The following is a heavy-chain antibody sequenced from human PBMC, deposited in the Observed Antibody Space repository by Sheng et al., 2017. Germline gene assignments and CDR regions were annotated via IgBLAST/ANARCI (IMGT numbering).Heavy chain of an antibody. Sequence: QVQLMQSGAQVQRPGASMKVTCKASGYSFTGYYIHWMRQAPGLGLEWMGWINPNTGGTKYAQKFQGRVTMTSDSSLNTAYMELSSLRPGDTAVYYCARVRFTTRSFYQPFAPWGQGTLVTVSS. CDR2: INPNTGGT. CDR1: GYSFTGYY. J-gene: IGHJ5*02. CDR3: ARVRFTTRSFYQPFAP. V-gene: IGHV1-2*02. D-gene: IGHD3-10*01.